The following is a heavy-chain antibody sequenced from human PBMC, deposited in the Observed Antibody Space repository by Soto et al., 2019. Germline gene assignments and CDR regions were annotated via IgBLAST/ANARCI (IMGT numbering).Heavy chain of an antibody. CDR2: ISYDGSNK. J-gene: IGHJ6*02. D-gene: IGHD3-10*01. CDR3: AKDRAYYYGSGSYRYYYYYGMDV. Sequence: SLRLSCAASGFTFSSYGMHWVRQAPGKGLEWVAVISYDGSNKYYADSVKGRFTISRDNSKNTLYLQMNSLRAEDTAVYYCAKDRAYYYGSGSYRYYYYYGMDVWGQGTTVTVSS. V-gene: IGHV3-30*18. CDR1: GFTFSSYG.